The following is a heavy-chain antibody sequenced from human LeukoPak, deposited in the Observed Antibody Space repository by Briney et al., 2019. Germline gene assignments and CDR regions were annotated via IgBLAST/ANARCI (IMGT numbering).Heavy chain of an antibody. D-gene: IGHD6-13*01. CDR3: AKDRASSSWSRDAFDI. J-gene: IGHJ3*02. V-gene: IGHV1-69*10. Sequence: SVKVSCKASGGTFSSYAISWVRQAPGQGLEWMGRIIPILGIANYAQKFQDRVTITADKSTSTAYMELSSLRFEDTAVYYCAKDRASSSWSRDAFDIWGQGTVVTVSS. CDR2: IIPILGIA. CDR1: GGTFSSYA.